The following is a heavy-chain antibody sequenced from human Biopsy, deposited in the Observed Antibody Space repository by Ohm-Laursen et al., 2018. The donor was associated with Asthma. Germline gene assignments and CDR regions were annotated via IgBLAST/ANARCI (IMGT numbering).Heavy chain of an antibody. CDR1: GGSFSNFA. CDR2: ILTNFVIT. J-gene: IGHJ4*02. CDR3: ARSYDTDSYPVLVLDY. Sequence: SVKVSCKASGGSFSNFAFSWVRQAPGHGLEWMGTILTNFVITYYAEKFQGRVTITADKSTSTTYMELSRLRSEDTAVYYCARSYDTDSYPVLVLDYWGQGTLVTVSS. D-gene: IGHD3-22*01. V-gene: IGHV1-69*04.